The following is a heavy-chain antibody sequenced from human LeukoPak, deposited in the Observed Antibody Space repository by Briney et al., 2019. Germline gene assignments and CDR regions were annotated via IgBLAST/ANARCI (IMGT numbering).Heavy chain of an antibody. J-gene: IGHJ4*02. V-gene: IGHV3-23*01. CDR1: GFAFSSYY. D-gene: IGHD4-17*01. CDR2: ISGSGGST. CDR3: ARRPPTVTGYFDY. Sequence: QTGGSLRLSCAASGFAFSSYYMSWVRQAPGKGLEWVSAISGSGGSTYYADSVKGRFTISRDNSKNTLYLQMNRLRAEDTAVYYCARRPPTVTGYFDYWGQGTLVTVSS.